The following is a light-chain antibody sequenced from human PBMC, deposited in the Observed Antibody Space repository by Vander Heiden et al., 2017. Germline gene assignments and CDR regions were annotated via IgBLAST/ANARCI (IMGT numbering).Light chain of an antibody. CDR3: RQEDNLPLT. CDR1: QDISNH. Sequence: DIHMTQSPSSLSASVGDRVTITCQASQDISNHLNWYQQKPGKAPKLLIYDASNLETGVPSRYSGSGSGTDFTFTISSLQPEAFATYYCRQEDNLPLTFGGGTKVEIK. CDR2: DAS. J-gene: IGKJ4*01. V-gene: IGKV1-33*01.